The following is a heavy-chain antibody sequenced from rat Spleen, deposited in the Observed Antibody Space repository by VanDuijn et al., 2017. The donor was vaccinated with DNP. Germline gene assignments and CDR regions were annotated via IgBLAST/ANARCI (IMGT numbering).Heavy chain of an antibody. CDR3: ARSGYYSGDWDY. CDR2: INTGSGGT. Sequence: QVQLQQSGAELAKPGSSVKISCKASAYTFTNYFINWIKQTTGQGLEYIGYINTGSGGTKYNEKFKGKATLTVDKSSSTAFMQLSSLTPDDSAVYYGARSGYYSGDWDYWGQGVMVTVSS. J-gene: IGHJ2*01. CDR1: AYTFTNYF. V-gene: IGHV1-43*01. D-gene: IGHD1-1*01.